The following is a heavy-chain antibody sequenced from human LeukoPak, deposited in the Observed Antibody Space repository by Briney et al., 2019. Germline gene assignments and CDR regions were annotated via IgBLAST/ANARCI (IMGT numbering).Heavy chain of an antibody. D-gene: IGHD3-16*01. V-gene: IGHV3-30*02. CDR1: GFTFSSYG. CDR2: IRYDGSKK. J-gene: IGHJ2*01. CDR3: AREHSRGYWYFDL. Sequence: GGSLRLSCAASGFTFSSYGMHWVRQAPGKGLEWVAFIRYDGSKKYYADSVKGRFTISRDNAKNSLYLQMNSLRAEDTAVYYCAREHSRGYWYFDLWGRGTLVTVSS.